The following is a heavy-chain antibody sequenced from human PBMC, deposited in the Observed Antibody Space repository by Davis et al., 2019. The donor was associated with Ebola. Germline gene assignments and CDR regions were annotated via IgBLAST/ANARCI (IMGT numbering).Heavy chain of an antibody. D-gene: IGHD2-8*01. Sequence: HTGGSLRLSCAASGFSFSSYWMHWVRQAPGKGLVWVSRIKTDGSSTGYGDSVQGRFTISRDNAKNTLYLQMNSLRAEDTAVYYCARDGEYCTNGICSTYFDNWGQGTLVTVSS. V-gene: IGHV3-74*01. CDR2: IKTDGSST. CDR1: GFSFSSYW. CDR3: ARDGEYCTNGICSTYFDN. J-gene: IGHJ4*02.